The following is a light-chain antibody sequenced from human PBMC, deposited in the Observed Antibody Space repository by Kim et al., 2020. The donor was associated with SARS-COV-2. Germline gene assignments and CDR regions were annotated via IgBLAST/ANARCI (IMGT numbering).Light chain of an antibody. CDR1: SLRKSH. CDR3: DSRDISGDHWV. CDR2: DVN. Sequence: ALGQTVRITCQGDSLRKSHATWYQQKPGQAPVLLIFDVNCRPSGIPDRFSGSKSGNTASLTITGAQAEDEADYYCDSRDISGDHWVFGGGTQLTVL. V-gene: IGLV3-19*01. J-gene: IGLJ3*02.